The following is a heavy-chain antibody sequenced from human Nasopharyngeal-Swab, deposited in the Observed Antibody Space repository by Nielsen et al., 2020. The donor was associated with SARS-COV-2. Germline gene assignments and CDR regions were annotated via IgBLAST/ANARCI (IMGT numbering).Heavy chain of an antibody. D-gene: IGHD3-16*02. CDR1: GFTFSSYA. CDR3: ARGYERDYVWGSYRLYYYMDV. CDR2: ISYDGINK. Sequence: GGSLRLSCAASGFTFSSYAMHWVRQAPGKGLEWVAVISYDGINKYYADSVKGRFTISRDNSKNTLYLQMNSLRSEDTAVYYCARGYERDYVWGSYRLYYYMDVWGKGTTVTVSS. V-gene: IGHV3-30-3*01. J-gene: IGHJ6*03.